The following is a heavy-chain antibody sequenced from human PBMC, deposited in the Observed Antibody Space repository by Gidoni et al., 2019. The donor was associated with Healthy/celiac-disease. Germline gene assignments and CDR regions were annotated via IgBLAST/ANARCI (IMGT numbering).Heavy chain of an antibody. CDR3: ARVSSSSPVDFDY. CDR2: IYNSGST. J-gene: IGHJ4*02. D-gene: IGHD6-13*01. CDR1: GGSISSYY. Sequence: QVQLQESGPGLVKPSETLSLTCSVSGGSISSYYWSWIRQPPGKGLEWIGYIYNSGSTNYNPSLKSRVTISVDTSKNQFSLKLSSVTAADTAVYYCARVSSSSPVDFDYWGQGTLVTVSS. V-gene: IGHV4-59*01.